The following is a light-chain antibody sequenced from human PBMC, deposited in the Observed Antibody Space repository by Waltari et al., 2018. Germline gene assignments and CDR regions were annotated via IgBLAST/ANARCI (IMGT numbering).Light chain of an antibody. V-gene: IGLV2-23*01. CDR3: CSYAGRGTYV. J-gene: IGLJ1*01. CDR1: SSDVGTYKF. CDR2: DAP. Sequence: QSALTQPASVSGSPGQSITISCTGTSSDVGTYKFVSWYHQPPGKVPKLILYDAPDLPSWVSSRFSGSKSGNTASLTISGLQPEDEADYYCCSYAGRGTYVFGSGTKVTVL.